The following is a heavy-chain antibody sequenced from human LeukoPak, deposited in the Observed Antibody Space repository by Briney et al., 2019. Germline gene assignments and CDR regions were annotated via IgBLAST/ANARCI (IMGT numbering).Heavy chain of an antibody. CDR1: GFTFDDYG. Sequence: PGGSLRLPCAASGFTFDDYGMSWVRQAPGKGLEWVSAITASGGNTYYADSVKGRFTISRDNSKNTLYLQVNSLRAEDTAVYYCAKGNGYSYGRYYFDYWGQGTLVTVSS. D-gene: IGHD5-18*01. J-gene: IGHJ4*02. V-gene: IGHV3-23*01. CDR2: ITASGGNT. CDR3: AKGNGYSYGRYYFDY.